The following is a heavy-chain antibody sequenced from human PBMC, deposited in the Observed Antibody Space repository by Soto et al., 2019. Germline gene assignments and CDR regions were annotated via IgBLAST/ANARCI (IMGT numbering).Heavy chain of an antibody. CDR2: IYYSGST. Sequence: ETLSLTCIVSGDSISSYYWSWIRQPPGKRLEWIGYIYYSGSTSYNPSLKSRVAISIDTSKNQFSLRLSSVTAADTALYYCARSYYDFWSGYPFDYWGQGTLVTVS. V-gene: IGHV4-59*01. CDR1: GDSISSYY. J-gene: IGHJ4*02. D-gene: IGHD3-3*01. CDR3: ARSYYDFWSGYPFDY.